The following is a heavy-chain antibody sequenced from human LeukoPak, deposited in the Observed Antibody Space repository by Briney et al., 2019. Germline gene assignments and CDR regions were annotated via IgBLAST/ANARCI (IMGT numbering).Heavy chain of an antibody. Sequence: GESLKISCKGSGYSFTSYWIGWVRQMPGKGLEWMGIIYPGDSDTRYSPSFQGQVTISADKSLSTAYLQWSSLKASDTAMYYCARVVPAAIELYYYYYGMDVWGQGTTVTVSS. J-gene: IGHJ6*02. CDR2: IYPGDSDT. D-gene: IGHD2-2*01. CDR3: ARVVPAAIELYYYYYGMDV. V-gene: IGHV5-51*01. CDR1: GYSFTSYW.